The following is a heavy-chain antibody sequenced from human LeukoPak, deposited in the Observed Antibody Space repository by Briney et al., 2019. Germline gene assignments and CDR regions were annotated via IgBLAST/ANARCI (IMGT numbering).Heavy chain of an antibody. V-gene: IGHV3-11*05. J-gene: IGHJ4*02. CDR1: GFTFSDYY. CDR3: ARVPAYGDYFDY. Sequence: GRSLRLSCAASGFTFSDYYMSWIRQPPGKGLEWVSYISSSSSYTNYADSVKGRFTISRDNAKNSLYLQMNSLRDEDTAVYYCARVPAYGDYFDYWGQGALVTVSS. CDR2: ISSSSSYT. D-gene: IGHD4-17*01.